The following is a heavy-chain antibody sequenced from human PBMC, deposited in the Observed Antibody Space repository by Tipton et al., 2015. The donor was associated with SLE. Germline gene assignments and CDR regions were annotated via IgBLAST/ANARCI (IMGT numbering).Heavy chain of an antibody. CDR2: IRSDGRNK. V-gene: IGHV3-30*02. J-gene: IGHJ4*02. CDR3: AKDAPEETDS. CDR1: GFTFSNYW. Sequence: SLRLSCAASGFTFSNYWMHWVRQAPGKGLEWVAFIRSDGRNKNYADSVKGRLTISRDNSKNTVYLQMNSLRPEDTAVYYCAKDAPEETDSWGQGTLVTVSS.